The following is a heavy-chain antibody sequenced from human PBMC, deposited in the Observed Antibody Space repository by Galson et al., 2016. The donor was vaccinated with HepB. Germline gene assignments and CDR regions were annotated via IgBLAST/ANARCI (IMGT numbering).Heavy chain of an antibody. CDR1: GLTLSSYA. J-gene: IGHJ5*02. Sequence: SLRLSCAASGLTLSSYAVTWVRQAPGKGLEWVSTISGSGNSILYGDSVKGRFTISRDNSKNIVYLQMNSLRAEDTALYYCAKDPNGDYIGAYDPWGQGTLVTVSS. V-gene: IGHV3-23*01. CDR2: ISGSGNSI. CDR3: AKDPNGDYIGAYDP. D-gene: IGHD4-17*01.